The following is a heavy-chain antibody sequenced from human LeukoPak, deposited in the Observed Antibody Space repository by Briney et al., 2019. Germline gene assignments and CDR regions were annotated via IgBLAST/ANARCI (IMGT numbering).Heavy chain of an antibody. CDR3: ARAFTGPVGIVGY. J-gene: IGHJ4*02. V-gene: IGHV1-46*01. D-gene: IGHD3-10*01. Sequence: ASVKVSCKTSGYTFTDYNLHWVRQAPGQRLEWMGIIKPSGGDTSYAQTFQGRVFMTRDTSTSTVYMELSSLKSEDTAVYHCARAFTGPVGIVGYWGQGTLVTVSS. CDR2: IKPSGGDT. CDR1: GYTFTDYN.